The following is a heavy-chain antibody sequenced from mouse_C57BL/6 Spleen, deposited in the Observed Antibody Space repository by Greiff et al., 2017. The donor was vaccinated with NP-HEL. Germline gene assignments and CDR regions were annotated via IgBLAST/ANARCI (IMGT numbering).Heavy chain of an antibody. V-gene: IGHV1-64*01. D-gene: IGHD1-1*01. CDR2: IHPNSGST. Sequence: QVQLQQPGAELVKPGASVKLSCKASGYTFTSYWMHWVKQRPGQGLEWIGMIHPNSGSTNYNEKFKSKATLTVDKSSSTAYMQLSSLTSEDSAVYYCARSGGGYYGAYWGQGTLVTVSA. CDR3: ARSGGGYYGAY. CDR1: GYTFTSYW. J-gene: IGHJ3*01.